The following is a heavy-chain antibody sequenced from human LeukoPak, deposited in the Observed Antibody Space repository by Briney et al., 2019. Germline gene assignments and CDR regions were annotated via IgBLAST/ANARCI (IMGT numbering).Heavy chain of an antibody. V-gene: IGHV1-69*04. J-gene: IGHJ4*02. Sequence: IPILGIANYAQKFQGRVTITADKSTSTAYMELSSLRSEDTAVYYCARDPSRGSRAGGDYWGQGTLVTVSS. CDR2: IPILGIA. CDR3: ARDPSRGSRAGGDY. D-gene: IGHD3-10*01.